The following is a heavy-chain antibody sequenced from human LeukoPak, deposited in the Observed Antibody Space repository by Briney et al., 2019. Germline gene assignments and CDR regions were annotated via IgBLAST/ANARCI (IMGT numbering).Heavy chain of an antibody. CDR3: ARDLEDIVVVVAATTPHY. CDR2: ISAYNGNT. CDR1: GYTFTSYG. Sequence: ASVKVSCKASGYTFTSYGISWVRQAPGQGLEWMGWISAYNGNTNNAQKLQGRVTMTTDTSTSTAYMELRSLRSDDTAVYYCARDLEDIVVVVAATTPHYWGQGTLVTVSS. D-gene: IGHD2-15*01. J-gene: IGHJ4*02. V-gene: IGHV1-18*01.